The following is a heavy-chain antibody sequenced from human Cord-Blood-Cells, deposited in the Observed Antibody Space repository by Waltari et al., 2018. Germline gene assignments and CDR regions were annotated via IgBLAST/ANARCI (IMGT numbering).Heavy chain of an antibody. CDR3: ARGLTGIAARTFDY. D-gene: IGHD6-6*01. J-gene: IGHJ4*02. V-gene: IGHV4-34*01. CDR1: GGSFSGYY. CDR2: INHSGST. Sequence: QVQLQQWGAGLLKPSETLSLTCAVYGGSFSGYYWSWIRQPPGKGLEWIGEINHSGSTNYNPSRKSRVTISVDTSKNQFSLKLSSVTAADTAVYYCARGLTGIAARTFDYWGQGTLVTVSS.